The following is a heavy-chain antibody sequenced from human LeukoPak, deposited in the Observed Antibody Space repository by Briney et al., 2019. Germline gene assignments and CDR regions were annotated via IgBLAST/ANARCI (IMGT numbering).Heavy chain of an antibody. J-gene: IGHJ6*03. Sequence: QPGGSLRLSCAASEFSLGDYEIHWVRQAPGKGPERLSYISSSGLYIHYADSVKGRFNVSRDNGKEEVYLQMKSLRADDTAVYYCATAHGLRYFMDVWGKGTTVSVSS. CDR1: EFSLGDYE. CDR2: ISSSGLYI. V-gene: IGHV3-48*03. D-gene: IGHD3-9*01. CDR3: ATAHGLRYFMDV.